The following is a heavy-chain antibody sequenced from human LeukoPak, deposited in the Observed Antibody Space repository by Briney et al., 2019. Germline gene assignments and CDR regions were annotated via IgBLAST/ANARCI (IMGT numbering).Heavy chain of an antibody. CDR3: ARAGGEYWYFDL. V-gene: IGHV1-46*01. J-gene: IGHJ2*01. CDR1: GYTFTSYY. Sequence: ASVKVSCKASGYTFTSYYMNWVRQAPGQGLEWMGMINPSGGTTIYAQNFQGRVTMTRDTSTSTVSMELSSLTSDDTAVYYCARAGGEYWYFDLWGRGTLVIVSS. D-gene: IGHD4-17*01. CDR2: INPSGGTT.